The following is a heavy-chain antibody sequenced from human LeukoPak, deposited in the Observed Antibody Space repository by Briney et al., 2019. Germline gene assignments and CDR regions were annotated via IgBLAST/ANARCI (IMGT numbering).Heavy chain of an antibody. V-gene: IGHV3-23*01. CDR2: ISGSGGHT. CDR3: AKVTYDSLDCYR. CDR1: GFPFTICP. D-gene: IGHD3-9*01. J-gene: IGHJ4*02. Sequence: GGSLRLFCGASGFPFTICPMSWVRQAPGKGLEWVSGISGSGGHTYYADSVKGRCTISRDNAKNTLYLQMNSLRADDTAVYYCAKVTYDSLDCYRWGQGALVTVSS.